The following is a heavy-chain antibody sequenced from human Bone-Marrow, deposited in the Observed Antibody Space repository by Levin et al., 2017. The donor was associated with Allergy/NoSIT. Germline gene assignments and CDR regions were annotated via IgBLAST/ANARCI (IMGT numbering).Heavy chain of an antibody. CDR2: ISSSGSTI. CDR3: ARDGATYYDFWSGYYLTGDYGMDV. D-gene: IGHD3-3*01. J-gene: IGHJ6*02. CDR1: GFTFSSYE. Sequence: GESLKISCAASGFTFSSYEMNWVRQAPGKGLEWVSYISSSGSTIYYADPVKGRFTISRDNAKNSLYLQMNSLRAEDTAVYYCARDGATYYDFWSGYYLTGDYGMDVWGQGTTVTVSS. V-gene: IGHV3-48*03.